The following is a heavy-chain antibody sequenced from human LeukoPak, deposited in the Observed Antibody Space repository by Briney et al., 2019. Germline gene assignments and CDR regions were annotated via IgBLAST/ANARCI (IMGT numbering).Heavy chain of an antibody. CDR1: GFTFTSSA. V-gene: IGHV1-58*01. CDR3: AAEAAYYYDSRDAFDV. J-gene: IGHJ3*01. Sequence: GASVKVSCKASGFTFTSSAVHWVRQARGQRLEWIGWIVVGSGNTNYAQKFQERVTITRDMSTSLVYMELSSLRSEDTAVYYCAAEAAYYYDSRDAFDVWGQGTVVTVSS. D-gene: IGHD3-22*01. CDR2: IVVGSGNT.